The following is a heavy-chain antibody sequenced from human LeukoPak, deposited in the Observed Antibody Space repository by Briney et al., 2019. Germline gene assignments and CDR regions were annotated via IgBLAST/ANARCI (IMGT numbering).Heavy chain of an antibody. CDR1: GFSFSTYA. V-gene: IGHV3-23*01. CDR3: ARDLKVQSIAAAGPFDY. J-gene: IGHJ4*02. Sequence: PGGSLRLSCLASGFSFSTYAMSWVRQAPGKGLEWVSAISGSGAGTYYADSVKGRFTISRDNAKNSLYLQMNSLRAEDTAVYYCARDLKVQSIAAAGPFDYWGQGTLVTVSS. CDR2: ISGSGAGT. D-gene: IGHD6-13*01.